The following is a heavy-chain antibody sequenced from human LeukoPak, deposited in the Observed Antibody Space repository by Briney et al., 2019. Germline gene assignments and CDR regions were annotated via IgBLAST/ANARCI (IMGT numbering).Heavy chain of an antibody. CDR2: INHSGST. J-gene: IGHJ4*02. CDR3: ARVPTFLRYFDY. D-gene: IGHD3-9*01. Sequence: SETLSLTCAVYGGSFSGYYWSWIRQPPGKGLEWIGEINHSGSTNYNPSLKSRVTISVDTSKNQFSLTLSAVTAADTAVYYCARVPTFLRYFDYWGQGTLVTVSS. CDR1: GGSFSGYY. V-gene: IGHV4-34*01.